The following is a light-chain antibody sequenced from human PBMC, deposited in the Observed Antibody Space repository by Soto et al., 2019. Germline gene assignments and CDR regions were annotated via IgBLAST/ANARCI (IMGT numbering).Light chain of an antibody. Sequence: EIVLTQSPATLSLSPGERATLSCRASQSVSSYLAWYQQKPGQARRLLIYDASNRATGIPARFSGSGSGTDFTLTISSLEPEDFAVYYCQQRSNWPRPLTFGGGTKVEIK. CDR3: QQRSNWPRPLT. CDR2: DAS. V-gene: IGKV3-11*01. J-gene: IGKJ4*01. CDR1: QSVSSY.